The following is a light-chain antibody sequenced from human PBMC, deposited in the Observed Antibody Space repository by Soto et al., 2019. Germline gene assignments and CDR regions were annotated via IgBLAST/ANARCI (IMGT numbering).Light chain of an antibody. CDR2: EVS. CDR1: SSDVGGYNY. J-gene: IGLJ1*01. Sequence: QSVLTQPASVSGSPGQSITISCTGTSSDVGGYNYVSWYQQHPGKAPKLMIYEVSNRPSGVSNRLSGSKSGNTASLTISGLQAEDEADYYCSSYTSSSPYAFGNGTKVTVL. CDR3: SSYTSSSPYA. V-gene: IGLV2-14*01.